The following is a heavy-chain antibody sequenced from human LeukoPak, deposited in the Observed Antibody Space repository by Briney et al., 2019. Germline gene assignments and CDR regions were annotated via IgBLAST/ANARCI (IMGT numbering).Heavy chain of an antibody. Sequence: SVKVSCKAFGGSFSSEAISWVRQAPGQGLEWMGAIIPIFGTANYAQKFQGRVTITTDESTSTAYMEVSSLRSEDTAVYYCGRKAGDCGGGSCYSIDYWGQGTLVTVSS. D-gene: IGHD2-15*01. CDR3: GRKAGDCGGGSCYSIDY. J-gene: IGHJ4*02. V-gene: IGHV1-69*05. CDR1: GGSFSSEA. CDR2: IIPIFGTA.